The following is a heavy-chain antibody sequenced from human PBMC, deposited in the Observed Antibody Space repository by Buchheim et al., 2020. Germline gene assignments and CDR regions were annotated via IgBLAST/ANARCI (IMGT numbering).Heavy chain of an antibody. D-gene: IGHD3-22*01. CDR2: INHSGST. Sequence: QVQLQQWGAGLLKPSETLSLTCAIYGGSFSGYYWSWIRQPPGKGLEWIGEINHSGSTNYNPSLKSRVTISVDTSKNQFSLKLSSVTAADTAVYYCARVYYYDSGNFDYWGQGTL. CDR3: ARVYYYDSGNFDY. V-gene: IGHV4-34*01. J-gene: IGHJ4*02. CDR1: GGSFSGYY.